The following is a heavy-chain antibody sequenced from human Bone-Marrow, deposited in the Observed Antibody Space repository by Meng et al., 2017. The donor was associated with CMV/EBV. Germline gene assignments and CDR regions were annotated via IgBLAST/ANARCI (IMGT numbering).Heavy chain of an antibody. V-gene: IGHV3-21*04. CDR3: AREACSSTSCYFYAMDV. CDR1: RFTFCTYN. D-gene: IGHD2-2*01. CDR2: ISSSSSYI. J-gene: IGHJ6*02. Sequence: GESLKISCASSRFTFCTYNMNWVRQAPGKGLEWVSSISSSSSYIYYADSVKGRFTISRDNARNSLYLQMNSLRAEDTAVYFCAREACSSTSCYFYAMDVWGQGTTVTVSS.